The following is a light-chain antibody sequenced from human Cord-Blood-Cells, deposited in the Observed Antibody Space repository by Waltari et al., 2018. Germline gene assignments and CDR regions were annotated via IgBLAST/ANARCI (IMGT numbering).Light chain of an antibody. CDR3: SSYTSSSTLV. Sequence: QSALTQPASVSGSPGPSITTPCTGTSSDAGGYNYVSWYQQHPGKAPKLMIYEVSNRPSGVSNRFSGSKSGNTASLTISGLQAEDEADYYCSSYTSSSTLVFGTGTKVTVL. V-gene: IGLV2-14*01. CDR1: SSDAGGYNY. CDR2: EVS. J-gene: IGLJ1*01.